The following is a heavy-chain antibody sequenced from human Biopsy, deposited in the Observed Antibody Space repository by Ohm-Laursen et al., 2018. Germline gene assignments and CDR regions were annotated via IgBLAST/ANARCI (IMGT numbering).Heavy chain of an antibody. Sequence: ASVKVSCKASSYTFTDYNIHWMRQAPGQGLEWLGYINCKTGATNYAQKFQGTVTMTRDTSISTAYLALGSLGSADTAIYYCARDPLNGHKHFDYWGQGSLVTVPS. V-gene: IGHV1-2*02. J-gene: IGHJ4*02. CDR2: INCKTGAT. D-gene: IGHD2-8*01. CDR3: ARDPLNGHKHFDY. CDR1: SYTFTDYN.